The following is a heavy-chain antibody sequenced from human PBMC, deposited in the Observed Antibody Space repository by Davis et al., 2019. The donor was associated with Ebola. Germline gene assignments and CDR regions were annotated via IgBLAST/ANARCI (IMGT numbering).Heavy chain of an antibody. CDR2: IHGGNGNR. D-gene: IGHD3-22*01. Sequence: AASVKVSCKAFGYTFTSYGVSWVRQAPGQGLEWMGWIHGGNGNRKYSQKFQGRVTITMDTSASTAYMELSSLRSEDTAVYYCARGEYYYDSSGLLRSLNPLDYWGQGTLVTVSS. CDR1: GYTFTSYG. J-gene: IGHJ4*02. V-gene: IGHV1-18*01. CDR3: ARGEYYYDSSGLLRSLNPLDY.